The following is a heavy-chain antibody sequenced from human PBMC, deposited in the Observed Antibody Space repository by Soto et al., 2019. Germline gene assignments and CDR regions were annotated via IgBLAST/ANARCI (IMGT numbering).Heavy chain of an antibody. V-gene: IGHV6-1*01. J-gene: IGHJ4*02. CDR2: TYYRSKWYN. CDR3: AKGTPGSTYDY. CDR1: GDSVSSKNAA. Sequence: SQTLSLTCATSGDSVSSKNAAWTWIRQSPSRGLEWLGRTYYRSKWYNDYAVSVKSRITINPDTSKNQFSLQLNSVTPEDTAVYYCAKGTPGSTYDYWGQGTLVTSPQ. D-gene: IGHD6-13*01.